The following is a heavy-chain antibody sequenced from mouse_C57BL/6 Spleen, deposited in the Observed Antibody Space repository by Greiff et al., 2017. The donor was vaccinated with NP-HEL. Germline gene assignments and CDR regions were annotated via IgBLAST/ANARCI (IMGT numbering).Heavy chain of an antibody. Sequence: VQLQQPGAELVRPGTSVKLSCKASGYTFTSYWMHWVKQRPGQGLEWIGVIDPSDSYTNYNQKFKGKATLTVDTSSSTAYMQLSSLTSEDSAVYYGARKRDLPFDGYFFDYWGQGTTLTVSS. J-gene: IGHJ2*01. CDR1: GYTFTSYW. V-gene: IGHV1-59*01. D-gene: IGHD2-3*01. CDR3: ARKRDLPFDGYFFDY. CDR2: IDPSDSYT.